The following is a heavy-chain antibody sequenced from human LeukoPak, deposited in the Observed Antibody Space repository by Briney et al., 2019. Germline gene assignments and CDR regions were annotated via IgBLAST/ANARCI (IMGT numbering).Heavy chain of an antibody. V-gene: IGHV4-4*02. CDR1: GGSISSSNW. CDR3: ARHALRQYSSSWDFDY. CDR2: IYHSGST. J-gene: IGHJ4*02. D-gene: IGHD6-13*01. Sequence: TSETLSLTCAVSGGSISSSNWWSWVRQPPGKGLEWIGEIYHSGSTYYNPSLKSRVTISVDTSKNQFSLKLSSVTAADTAVYYCARHALRQYSSSWDFDYWGQGTLVTVSS.